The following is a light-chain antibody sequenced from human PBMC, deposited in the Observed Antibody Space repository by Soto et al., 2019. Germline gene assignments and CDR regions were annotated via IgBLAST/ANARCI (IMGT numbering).Light chain of an antibody. Sequence: DIQMTQSPSSLSASVGERVTITCRANQSISSYLNWYQLKPGKAPKLLIYAASTLQSGVPSRFSGSGSGTDFTLTIRSLQLDDFATYSCQQSYRPPYPFGQGTKVDIK. J-gene: IGKJ2*01. V-gene: IGKV1-39*01. CDR3: QQSYRPPYP. CDR1: QSISSY. CDR2: AAS.